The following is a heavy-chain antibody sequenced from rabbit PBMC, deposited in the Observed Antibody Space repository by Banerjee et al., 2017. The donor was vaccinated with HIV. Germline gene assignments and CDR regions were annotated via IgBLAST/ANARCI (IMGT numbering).Heavy chain of an antibody. D-gene: IGHD6-1*01. Sequence: QSLGESGGGLVKPGGTLTLTCRASGFSFSSYYMSWVRQAPGKGLEWVGCIATGRNTRTWYASWARGRFTISKTSSTTVTLQMTSLTAADTATYFCARSYIDYDYWGQGTLVTVS. J-gene: IGHJ3*01. CDR1: GFSFSSYY. V-gene: IGHV1S40*01. CDR3: ARSYIDYDY. CDR2: IATGRNTRT.